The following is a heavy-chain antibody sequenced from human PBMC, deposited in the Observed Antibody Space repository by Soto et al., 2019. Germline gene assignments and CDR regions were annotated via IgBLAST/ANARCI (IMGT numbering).Heavy chain of an antibody. CDR3: TRDHPNRDYYGMDV. Sequence: ASVKVSCKASGYTFSAYYIHWVRQAPGQGLEWMGWINPNSRGTKYAENFQGRVTLTRDTSISTAYMELSRPRSDDSAVYFCTRDHPNRDYYGMDVWGQGPTVTVSS. J-gene: IGHJ6*02. CDR2: INPNSRGT. CDR1: GYTFSAYY. V-gene: IGHV1-2*02.